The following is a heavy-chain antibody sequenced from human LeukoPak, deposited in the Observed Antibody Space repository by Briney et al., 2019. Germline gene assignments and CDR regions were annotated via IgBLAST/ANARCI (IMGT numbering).Heavy chain of an antibody. CDR2: IYITGST. D-gene: IGHD6-19*01. CDR3: ARIKFSAGWYKGYFDL. J-gene: IGHJ2*01. Sequence: SETLSLTCTVSGGSISSYYWTWIRQPAGKGLELIGRIYITGSTNYNPSLTSRVTMSVDTSKNQFSLKLSSVTAAHPAVYYCARIKFSAGWYKGYFDLWGRGTLVTVSS. V-gene: IGHV4-4*07. CDR1: GGSISSYY.